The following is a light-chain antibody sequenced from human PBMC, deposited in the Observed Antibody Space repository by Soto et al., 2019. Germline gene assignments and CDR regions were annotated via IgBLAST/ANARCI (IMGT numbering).Light chain of an antibody. J-gene: IGKJ1*01. CDR3: HQVDTYPRT. Sequence: IQLTQSKSSLSASVGDRVTITCRASQGVRSYLAWFQQRPGKAPKLLIFGASTLQNGVPARFSGGGFGTEFTLTITSLQPEDFATYYCHQVDTYPRTFGQGTKVDIK. CDR1: QGVRSY. V-gene: IGKV1-9*01. CDR2: GAS.